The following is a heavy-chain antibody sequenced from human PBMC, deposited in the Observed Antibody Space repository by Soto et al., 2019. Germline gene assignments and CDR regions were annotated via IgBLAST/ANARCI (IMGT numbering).Heavy chain of an antibody. Sequence: LRLSWAASGFTFSPYEMSWVRQAPGKGLAWFSYISSSGSTILYAASVKGRFSISRDNAKKSLFLQMNSLRAEDTAVYYCVREAPCSNGVCQFDYWGRGTLVTVSS. CDR2: ISSSGSTI. J-gene: IGHJ4*02. V-gene: IGHV3-48*03. D-gene: IGHD2-8*01. CDR1: GFTFSPYE. CDR3: VREAPCSNGVCQFDY.